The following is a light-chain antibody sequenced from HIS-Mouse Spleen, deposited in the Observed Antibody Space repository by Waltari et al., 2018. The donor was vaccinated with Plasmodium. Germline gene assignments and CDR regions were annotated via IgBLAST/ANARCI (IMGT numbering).Light chain of an antibody. Sequence: QSALTQPASVSGSPGQSITISCTGTSSDVGGYNYVSWYQQHPGKAPKLMIYDVSNRPSGVSNRSSGSKSGNTASLTISGLQAEDEADYYCSSYTSSSTPNWVFGGGTKLTVL. CDR3: SSYTSSSTPNWV. CDR2: DVS. J-gene: IGLJ3*02. V-gene: IGLV2-14*03. CDR1: SSDVGGYNY.